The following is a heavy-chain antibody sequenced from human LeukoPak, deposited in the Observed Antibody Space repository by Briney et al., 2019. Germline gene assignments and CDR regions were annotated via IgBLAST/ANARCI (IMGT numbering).Heavy chain of an antibody. J-gene: IGHJ3*02. Sequence: ASVKVSCKTSGYTFTGYYIHWVRQAPGQGLEWMGWINPNSGDTNYAQKFQGRVSMTGDTSISTAYMELSRLRSDDTAVYYCARTLVVINDAFDIWGQGTMVTVSS. D-gene: IGHD3-22*01. CDR1: GYTFTGYY. CDR3: ARTLVVINDAFDI. V-gene: IGHV1-2*02. CDR2: INPNSGDT.